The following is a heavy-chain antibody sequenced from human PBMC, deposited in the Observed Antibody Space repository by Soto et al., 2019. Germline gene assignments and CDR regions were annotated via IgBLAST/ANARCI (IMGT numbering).Heavy chain of an antibody. J-gene: IGHJ4*02. CDR3: ARDYYKYYDSSGYYRSPAY. Sequence: GGSLRLSCAASGFTFSSYGMSWVRQAPGKGLEWVSVITGNGGSTYYADSVKGRFTISRDNFKNTLYLQMNSLRAEDTAVYYCARDYYKYYDSSGYYRSPAYWGQGTLVTVSS. CDR2: ITGNGGST. D-gene: IGHD3-22*01. V-gene: IGHV3-23*01. CDR1: GFTFSSYG.